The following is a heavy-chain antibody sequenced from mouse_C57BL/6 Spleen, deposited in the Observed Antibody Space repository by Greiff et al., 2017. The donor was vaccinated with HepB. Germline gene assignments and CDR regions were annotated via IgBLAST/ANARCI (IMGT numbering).Heavy chain of an antibody. Sequence: EVKLMESGGDLVKPGGSLKLSCAASGFTFSSYGMSWVRQTPDKRLEWVATISSGGSYTYYPDSVKGRFTISRDNAKNTLYLQMSSLKSEDTAMYYCASGTGFDYWGQGTTLTVSS. V-gene: IGHV5-6*01. CDR2: ISSGGSYT. CDR1: GFTFSSYG. D-gene: IGHD4-1*01. CDR3: ASGTGFDY. J-gene: IGHJ2*01.